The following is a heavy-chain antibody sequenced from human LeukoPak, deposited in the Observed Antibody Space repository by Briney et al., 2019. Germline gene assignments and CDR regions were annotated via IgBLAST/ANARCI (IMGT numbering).Heavy chain of an antibody. Sequence: GGSLRLSCAASGFTFSTYGMHWVRQAPGKGLEWVAFIRYDGSNKYYADSVKGRFTISRDNSKNTLYLQMNSLRAEDTAVYYCAKDLPFRGVTERGFDYWGQGTLVTVSS. CDR2: IRYDGSNK. CDR1: GFTFSTYG. CDR3: AKDLPFRGVTERGFDY. J-gene: IGHJ4*02. D-gene: IGHD3-10*01. V-gene: IGHV3-30*02.